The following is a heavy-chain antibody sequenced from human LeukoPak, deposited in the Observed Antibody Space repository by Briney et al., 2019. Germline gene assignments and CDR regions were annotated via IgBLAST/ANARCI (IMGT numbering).Heavy chain of an antibody. CDR1: GGTFSSYA. D-gene: IGHD3-22*01. J-gene: IGHJ5*02. Sequence: SVKVSCKASGGTFSSYAISWVRQAPGQGLEWVGGIIPIFGTANYAQKFQGRVTITADESTSTAYMELSSLRSEDTAVYYCARGYYDSSGYYSTNWFDPWGQGTLVTVSS. CDR2: IIPIFGTA. V-gene: IGHV1-69*01. CDR3: ARGYYDSSGYYSTNWFDP.